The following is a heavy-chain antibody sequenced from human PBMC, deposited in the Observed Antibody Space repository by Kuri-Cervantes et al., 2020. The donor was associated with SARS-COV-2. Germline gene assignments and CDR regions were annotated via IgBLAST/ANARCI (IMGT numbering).Heavy chain of an antibody. CDR2: IYYSGST. Sequence: GSLRLSCTVSGGSISSSSYYWGWIRQPPGKGLEWIGYIYYSGSTNYNPSLKSRVTISVDTSKNQFSLKLSSVTAADTAVYYCARDQIGYCSGGSCYSRWFDPCGQGTLVTVSS. CDR3: ARDQIGYCSGGSCYSRWFDP. D-gene: IGHD2-15*01. CDR1: GGSISSSSYY. V-gene: IGHV4-61*01. J-gene: IGHJ5*02.